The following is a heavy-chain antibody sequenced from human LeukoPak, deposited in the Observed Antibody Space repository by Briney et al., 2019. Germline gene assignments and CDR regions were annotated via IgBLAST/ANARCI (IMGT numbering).Heavy chain of an antibody. CDR1: GYSISGGYY. CDR2: IFHSGTT. D-gene: IGHD6-13*01. CDR3: ARLASIAAAADWYFDI. Sequence: SETLSLTCAVSGYSISGGYYWGWIRQPPGNGLEWIGSIFHSGTTCYNPSLRSRVTISVDTSKNQFSLKLTSVTAADTAVYYCARLASIAAAADWYFDIWGRGTLVTVSS. J-gene: IGHJ2*01. V-gene: IGHV4-38-2*01.